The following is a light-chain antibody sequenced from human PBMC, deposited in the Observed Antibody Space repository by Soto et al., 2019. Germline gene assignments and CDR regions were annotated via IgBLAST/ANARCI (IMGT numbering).Light chain of an antibody. CDR3: CSYAGSPFV. J-gene: IGLJ1*01. CDR1: SSDVGGYDY. CDR2: DVS. V-gene: IGLV2-11*01. Sequence: SVLTQPHSVSGSPGQSVAISCTGTSSDVGGYDYVSWYQQHPGKVPKLMLYDVSKRPAGVPDRFSGSKSGNTASLTISGLQAGDEADYYCCSYAGSPFVFGTGTKVTVL.